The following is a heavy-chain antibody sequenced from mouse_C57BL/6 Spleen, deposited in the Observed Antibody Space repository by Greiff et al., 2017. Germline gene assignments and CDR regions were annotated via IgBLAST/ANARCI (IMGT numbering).Heavy chain of an antibody. D-gene: IGHD3-1*01. CDR1: GFNIKNTY. CDR3: AREGTGYVKGCAY. V-gene: IGHV14-3*01. Sequence: EVKLVESVAELVRPGASVKLSCTASGFNIKNTYMHWVKQRPEQGLEWIGRIVPANGNTKYAPKFQGKATITADTSSNTAYLQLSSLTSEDTAIYYCAREGTGYVKGCAYWGQGTLVTVSA. CDR2: IVPANGNT. J-gene: IGHJ3*01.